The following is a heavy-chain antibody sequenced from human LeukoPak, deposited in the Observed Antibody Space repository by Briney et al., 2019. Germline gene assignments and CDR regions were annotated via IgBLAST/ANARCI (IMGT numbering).Heavy chain of an antibody. V-gene: IGHV1-46*01. CDR1: VYTFTSYY. Sequence: ASVKVSCKASVYTFTSYYMQWVRQAPEQGLEWMGIINPSGGSTSYAQKFQGRVTMTRDTSTSTVYMELSSLRSEDTAVYYCARVNYYGSGSYINHFDYWGQGALVTVSS. CDR2: INPSGGST. D-gene: IGHD3-10*01. J-gene: IGHJ4*02. CDR3: ARVNYYGSGSYINHFDY.